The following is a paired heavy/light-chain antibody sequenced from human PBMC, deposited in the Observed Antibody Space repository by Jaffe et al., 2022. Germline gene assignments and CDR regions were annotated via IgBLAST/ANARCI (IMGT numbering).Light chain of an antibody. V-gene: IGKV1-12*02. CDR1: QSINKW. CDR2: GAS. J-gene: IGKJ3*01. Sequence: DIQMTQSPSSVSASVGDRVTITCRASQSINKWLAWYQQKPGKAPNLLIYGASNLESGVPSRFSGSGSGTDFTLTITNLQPEDFATYYCQQADSVPFTFGPGTKVDIK. CDR3: QQADSVPFT.
Heavy chain of an antibody. CDR3: ARRPYYDPQNRSGGIFDY. CDR2: IKHSGDT. CDR1: GGSFRGYY. D-gene: IGHD3-22*01. J-gene: IGHJ4*02. Sequence: QVQLQQWGAGLLKPSETLSLTCAVYGGSFRGYYWSWIRQPPGKGLEWIGEIKHSGDTNYNPSLKTRLSMSADTSKNQFSLKLNSVTAADTAVYYCARRPYYDPQNRSGGIFDYWGQGILVTVSS. V-gene: IGHV4-34*01.